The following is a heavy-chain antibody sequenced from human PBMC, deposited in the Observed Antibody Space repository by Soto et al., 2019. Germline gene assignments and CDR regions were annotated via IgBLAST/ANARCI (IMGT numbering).Heavy chain of an antibody. Sequence: QIQLLQSGAEVKKTGASVKVTCKASGYTFRNFGISWVRQAPGQGLEWMGWISAYNANANYAQKFQGRLTMTADTSTSTAYMELRSLRSDDTAVYDCARENSYFDYWGQGTLVTVSS. J-gene: IGHJ4*02. CDR2: ISAYNANA. V-gene: IGHV1-18*01. CDR1: GYTFRNFG. CDR3: ARENSYFDY.